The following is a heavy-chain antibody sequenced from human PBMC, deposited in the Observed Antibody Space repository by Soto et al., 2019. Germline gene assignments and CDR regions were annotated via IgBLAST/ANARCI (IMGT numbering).Heavy chain of an antibody. Sequence: QVQLVESGGGVVQPGRSLRLSCAASGFTFSSYAMHWVRQAPGKGLEWVAVISYDGSNKYYADSVKGRFTISRDNSKNTLYLQMNSLRAEDTAVYYCARDYDFWSGYLHYYYGMDVWGQGNTVTVSS. CDR2: ISYDGSNK. J-gene: IGHJ6*02. CDR1: GFTFSSYA. V-gene: IGHV3-30-3*01. CDR3: ARDYDFWSGYLHYYYGMDV. D-gene: IGHD3-3*01.